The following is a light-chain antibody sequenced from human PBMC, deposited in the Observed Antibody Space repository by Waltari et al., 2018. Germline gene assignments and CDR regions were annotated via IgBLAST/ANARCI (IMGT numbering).Light chain of an antibody. Sequence: VLTQSPGTLSLFPGERATLSCRASQSVSKYLAWYQQRPGQAPRLLIYAASTRATGIPDRFSGSGSGTDFSLNISRLETEDFAVYYCQNHERLPATFGQGTKVEIK. J-gene: IGKJ1*01. CDR2: AAS. CDR1: QSVSKY. CDR3: QNHERLPAT. V-gene: IGKV3-20*01.